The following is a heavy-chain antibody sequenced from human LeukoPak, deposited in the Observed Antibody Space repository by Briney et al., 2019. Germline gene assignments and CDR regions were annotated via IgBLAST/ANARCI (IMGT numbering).Heavy chain of an antibody. Sequence: GRSLRLSCAASGFTFSSYAMHWLRQAPGKGLEWVAVISYDGSNKYYADSVKGRFTISRDNSKNTLYLQMNSLRAEDTAVYYCARDSLLGGSSGWFYWFDPWGQGTLVTVSS. J-gene: IGHJ5*02. CDR1: GFTFSSYA. CDR2: ISYDGSNK. D-gene: IGHD6-19*01. CDR3: ARDSLLGGSSGWFYWFDP. V-gene: IGHV3-30-3*01.